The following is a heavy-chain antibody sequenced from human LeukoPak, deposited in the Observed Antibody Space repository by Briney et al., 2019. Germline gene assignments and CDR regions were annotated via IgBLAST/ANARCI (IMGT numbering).Heavy chain of an antibody. CDR1: GGSISSYY. V-gene: IGHV4-59*01. CDR3: ARDYGDYFDY. J-gene: IGHJ4*02. CDR2: IYYSGST. D-gene: IGHD4-17*01. Sequence: SETLSLTCTVSGGSISSYYWSWIRQPPGKGLEWIGYIYYSGSTNYNPSLKSRVTISVDTSKYQFSLKLSSVTAADTAVYYCARDYGDYFDYWGQGTLVTVSS.